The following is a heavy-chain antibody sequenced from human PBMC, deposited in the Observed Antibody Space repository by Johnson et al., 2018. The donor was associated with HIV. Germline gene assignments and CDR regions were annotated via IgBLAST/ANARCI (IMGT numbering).Heavy chain of an antibody. CDR2: IKQDGSEK. CDR1: VFTFSSYW. V-gene: IGHV3-7*05. CDR3: ARLPGSPRGAVDI. Sequence: EVQLVESGGGLVQPGGSLRLSCAASVFTFSSYWMSWVRQAPGKGLEWVANIKQDGSEKYYVDSVKGRFTISRDNAKNSLYLQMNSLRAEDTAVYYCARLPGSPRGAVDIWGQGTMVTVSS. J-gene: IGHJ3*02. D-gene: IGHD3-10*01.